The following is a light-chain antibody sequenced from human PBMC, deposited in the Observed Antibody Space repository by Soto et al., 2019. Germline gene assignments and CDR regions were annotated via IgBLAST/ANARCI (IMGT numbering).Light chain of an antibody. V-gene: IGKV1-5*03. CDR1: QSISSW. CDR3: QQYNSPYT. CDR2: TAS. J-gene: IGKJ2*01. Sequence: EIQMTQSPSTLSASVGDRVTITCRASQSISSWSAWYQQKPGKAPKLLIYTASSLESGIPSRCSGSGSGTKCTLTISSLQPDALATYYCQQYNSPYTFGQGTKVEVK.